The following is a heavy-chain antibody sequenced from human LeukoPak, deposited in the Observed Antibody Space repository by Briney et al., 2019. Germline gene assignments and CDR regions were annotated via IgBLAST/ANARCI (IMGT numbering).Heavy chain of an antibody. Sequence: RTGKSLKISCKGSGYSFTSYRIGWVRQMPGKGLEWMGIIYPGDSDTRYSPSFQGQVTISADKSISTAYLQWSSLKASDTAMYYCARVSGSYVSFYFDYWGQGTLVTVSS. D-gene: IGHD1-26*01. V-gene: IGHV5-51*03. J-gene: IGHJ4*02. CDR2: IYPGDSDT. CDR3: ARVSGSYVSFYFDY. CDR1: GYSFTSYR.